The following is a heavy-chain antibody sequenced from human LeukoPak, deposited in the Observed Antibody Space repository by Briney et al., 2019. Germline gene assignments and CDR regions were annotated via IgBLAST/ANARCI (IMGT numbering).Heavy chain of an antibody. CDR3: ARDEYDYVWGSYRSGFGY. CDR1: GFTFSSYG. Sequence: GGSLRLSCAASGFTFSSYGMHWVREAPGKGLEWVAVIWYDGSNKYYADSVKGRFTISRDNSKNTLYLQMNSLRAEDTAVYYCARDEYDYVWGSYRSGFGYWRQGTLVTVSS. V-gene: IGHV3-33*01. J-gene: IGHJ4*02. D-gene: IGHD3-16*02. CDR2: IWYDGSNK.